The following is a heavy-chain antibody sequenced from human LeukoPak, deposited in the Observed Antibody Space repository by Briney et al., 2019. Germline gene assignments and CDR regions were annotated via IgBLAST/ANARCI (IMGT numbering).Heavy chain of an antibody. D-gene: IGHD6-13*01. CDR1: GYSFTSYW. J-gene: IGHJ4*02. CDR3: ARHAAAAGTRDSNDLDY. CDR2: IYPGDSDT. V-gene: IGHV5-51*01. Sequence: GESLKISCKGSGYSFTSYWIGWVRQMPGKGLEWMGIIYPGDSDTRYSPSFQGQVTISADKSICTAYLQWSSLKASDTAMYYCARHAAAAGTRDSNDLDYWGQGTLVTVSS.